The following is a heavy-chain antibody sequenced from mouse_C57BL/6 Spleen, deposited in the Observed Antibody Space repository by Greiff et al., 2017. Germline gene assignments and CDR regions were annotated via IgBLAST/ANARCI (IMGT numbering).Heavy chain of an antibody. Sequence: DVKLVESGGDLVKPGGSLKLSCAASGFTFSSYGMSWVRQTPDKRLEWVATTSSGGSYTYYPDSVKGRFTISRDNAKNTLYLQMSSLKSEDTAMYYCARRYDYDVPFDYWGQGTTLTVSS. J-gene: IGHJ2*01. D-gene: IGHD2-4*01. CDR1: GFTFSSYG. V-gene: IGHV5-6*02. CDR3: ARRYDYDVPFDY. CDR2: TSSGGSYT.